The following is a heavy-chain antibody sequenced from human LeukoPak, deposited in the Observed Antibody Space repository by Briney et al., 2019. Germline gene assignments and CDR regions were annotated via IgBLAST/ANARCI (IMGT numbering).Heavy chain of an antibody. Sequence: SVKVSCKASGGTFSSYAISWVRQAPGQGLEWMGRIIPILGIANYAQKFQGRVTITADKSTSTAYMELSSLRSEDTAVYYCARVGCSGGSCYATATDYFDYWGQGTLVTVSS. CDR1: GGTFSSYA. J-gene: IGHJ4*02. D-gene: IGHD2-15*01. CDR3: ARVGCSGGSCYATATDYFDY. V-gene: IGHV1-69*04. CDR2: IIPILGIA.